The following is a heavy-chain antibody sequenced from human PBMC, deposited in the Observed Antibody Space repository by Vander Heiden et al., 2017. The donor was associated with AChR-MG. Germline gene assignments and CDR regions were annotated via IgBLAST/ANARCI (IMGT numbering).Heavy chain of an antibody. CDR2: IYHSGST. J-gene: IGHJ5*02. CDR3: ATNDYGDYDAGWFDP. Sequence: QVQLQESGPGLVKPSGTLSLPRAVSGGSIRSSNWWSWVRQPPGKGLEWIGEIYHSGSTNYNPSLKSRVTISVDKSKNQFSLKLSSVTAADTAVYYCATNDYGDYDAGWFDPWGQGTLVTVSS. D-gene: IGHD4-17*01. V-gene: IGHV4-4*02. CDR1: GGSIRSSNW.